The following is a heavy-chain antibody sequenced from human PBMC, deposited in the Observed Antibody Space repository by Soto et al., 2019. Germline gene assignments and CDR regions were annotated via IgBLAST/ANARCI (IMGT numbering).Heavy chain of an antibody. CDR3: ARLEGLATISYYFDF. Sequence: QLQLQESGPGLVKPSETLSLTCSVSDDSINSDKYYWGWIRQPPGKGLEWIGSIYYRGNAYYNPSLQTRFTISLDNSRSQFSLELNSVTAADSAVYFCARLEGLATISYYFDFWGPGALVTVSS. D-gene: IGHD3-9*01. J-gene: IGHJ4*02. V-gene: IGHV4-39*01. CDR1: DDSINSDKYY. CDR2: IYYRGNA.